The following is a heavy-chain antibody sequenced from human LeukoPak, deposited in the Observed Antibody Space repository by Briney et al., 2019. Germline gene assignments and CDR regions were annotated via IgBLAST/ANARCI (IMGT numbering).Heavy chain of an antibody. CDR3: AIDPTQRGLFWSATKWFDP. Sequence: SETLSLTCTVSGASISSGSYYWAWIRQPPGKGLEWIASMYYTGSTYFNPSLKSRVTISVDTSKNQFSMNLTSVTAADTAVYCCAIDPTQRGLFWSATKWFDPWGARTLVTVSS. CDR1: GASISSGSYY. CDR2: MYYTGST. V-gene: IGHV4-39*07. J-gene: IGHJ5*02. D-gene: IGHD3-3*01.